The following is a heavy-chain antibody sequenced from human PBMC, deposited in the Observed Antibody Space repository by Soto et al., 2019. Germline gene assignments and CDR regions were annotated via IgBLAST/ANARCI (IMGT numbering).Heavy chain of an antibody. CDR2: IYYSGST. J-gene: IGHJ5*02. CDR1: GGSISSSSYY. D-gene: IGHD3-22*01. V-gene: IGHV4-39*01. CDR3: ARHEGDSSGYYYVPNWFDP. Sequence: SETLSLTCTVSGGSISSSSYYWGWIRQPPGKGLEWIGSIYYSGSTYYNPSLKSRVTISVDTSKNQFSLKLSSVTAADTAVYYCARHEGDSSGYYYVPNWFDPWGQGTLVTVSS.